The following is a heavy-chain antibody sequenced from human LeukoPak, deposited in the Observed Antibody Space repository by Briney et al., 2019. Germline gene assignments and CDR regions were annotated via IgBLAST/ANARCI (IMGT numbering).Heavy chain of an antibody. CDR1: GGPISRYY. CDR2: IYTSGSP. J-gene: IGHJ3*02. D-gene: IGHD3-10*01. V-gene: IGHV4-4*07. CDR3: ARARGAFDI. Sequence: SETLSLTCTLSGGPISRYYWSCLRHPAGKGLEWIGRIYTSGSPIYNPPLKSRVPMSVDTSKNQFSLKVRSVTGAGMAVYYCARARGAFDICGQGAMVTLSS.